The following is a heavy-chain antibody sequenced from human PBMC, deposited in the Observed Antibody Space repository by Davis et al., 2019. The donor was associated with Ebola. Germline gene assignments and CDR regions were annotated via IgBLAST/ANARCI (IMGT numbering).Heavy chain of an antibody. CDR2: IYTSGST. J-gene: IGHJ6*03. V-gene: IGHV4-4*07. CDR3: ARMYYDFWSGYRYYYYYMDV. D-gene: IGHD3-3*01. Sequence: PSETLSLTCTVSGGSISSYYWSWIRQPAGKGLEWIGRIYTSGSTNYNPSLKSRVTMSVDTSKNQFSLKLSSVTAADTAVYYCARMYYDFWSGYRYYYYYMDVWGKGTTVTVSS. CDR1: GGSISSYY.